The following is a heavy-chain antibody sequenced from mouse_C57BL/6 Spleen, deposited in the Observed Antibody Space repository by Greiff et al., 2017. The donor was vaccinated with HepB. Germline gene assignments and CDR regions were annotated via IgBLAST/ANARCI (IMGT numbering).Heavy chain of an antibody. CDR3: ARSLYDYDVAY. Sequence: EVKLQESGPELVKPGASVKIPCKASGYTFTDYNMDWVKQSHGKSLEWIGDINPNNGGTIYNQKFKGKATLTVDKSSSTAYMELRSLTSEDTAVYYCARSLYDYDVAYWGQGTLVTVSA. CDR1: GYTFTDYN. V-gene: IGHV1-18*01. J-gene: IGHJ3*01. CDR2: INPNNGGT. D-gene: IGHD2-4*01.